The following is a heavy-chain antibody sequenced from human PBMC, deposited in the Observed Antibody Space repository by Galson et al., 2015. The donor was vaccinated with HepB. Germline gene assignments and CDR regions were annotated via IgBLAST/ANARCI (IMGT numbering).Heavy chain of an antibody. CDR3: AREGYGKYGFDY. V-gene: IGHV3-30*04. CDR2: ISYDGSNK. Sequence: SLRLSCAASGFTFSSYAMHWVRQAPGKGLEWVAVISYDGSNKYYADSVKGRFTISRDNSKNTLYLQMNSLRAEDTAVYYCAREGYGKYGFDYWGQGTLVTASS. CDR1: GFTFSSYA. D-gene: IGHD4-17*01. J-gene: IGHJ4*02.